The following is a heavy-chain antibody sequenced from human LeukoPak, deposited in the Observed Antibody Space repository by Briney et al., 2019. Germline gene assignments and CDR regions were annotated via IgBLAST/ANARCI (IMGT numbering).Heavy chain of an antibody. Sequence: SETLSLTCTVSGGSISSSSYYWGWIRQPPGKGLEWIGSIYYSGSTYYNPSLKSRVTISVDTSKSQFSLKLSSVTAADTAVYYCARPDCSSTSCYRSLGAFDIWGQGTMVTVSS. CDR1: GGSISSSSYY. D-gene: IGHD2-2*02. V-gene: IGHV4-39*01. CDR2: IYYSGST. J-gene: IGHJ3*02. CDR3: ARPDCSSTSCYRSLGAFDI.